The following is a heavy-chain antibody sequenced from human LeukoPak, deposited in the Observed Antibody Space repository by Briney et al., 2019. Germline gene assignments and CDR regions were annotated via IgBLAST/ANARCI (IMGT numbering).Heavy chain of an antibody. J-gene: IGHJ4*02. CDR1: GGSISSSSYY. Sequence: PSETLSLTCTVSGGSISSSSYYWGWIRQPPGKGLEWSATIHYSGSTYYNPSLKSRVTISVDTSKNQFSLKLSSVTAADTAVYYCARGQQWLGTDYWGQGTLVTVSS. CDR3: ARGQQWLGTDY. D-gene: IGHD6-19*01. V-gene: IGHV4-39*07. CDR2: IHYSGST.